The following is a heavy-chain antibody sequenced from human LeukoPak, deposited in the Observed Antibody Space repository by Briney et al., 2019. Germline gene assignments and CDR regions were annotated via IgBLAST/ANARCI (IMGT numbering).Heavy chain of an antibody. CDR3: ARLGTNPLQYYFDY. CDR1: GGTFISYA. D-gene: IGHD7-27*01. Sequence: ASVKVSCKXSGGTFISYAISWVRQAPGQGLEWMGGIIPIFGTANYPQKFQGGDTITADESTSTDYLQPGSLTSEDTHGYQFARLGTNPLQYYFDYWGQGTLVTVSS. J-gene: IGHJ4*02. CDR2: IIPIFGTA. V-gene: IGHV1-69*01.